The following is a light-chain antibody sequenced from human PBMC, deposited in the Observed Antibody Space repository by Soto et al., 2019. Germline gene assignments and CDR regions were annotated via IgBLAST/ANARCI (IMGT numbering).Light chain of an antibody. J-gene: IGKJ4*01. Sequence: EIVLTQSPATLSLSPGERATLSCRASQSISSQLAWYQQKPGQAPRLLIYDESNRATGIPARFSRGGSGTDFTLTSTSLEHEDVAGYYCQQRISWPLTFGGGTKVEIK. V-gene: IGKV3-11*01. CDR3: QQRISWPLT. CDR2: DES. CDR1: QSISSQ.